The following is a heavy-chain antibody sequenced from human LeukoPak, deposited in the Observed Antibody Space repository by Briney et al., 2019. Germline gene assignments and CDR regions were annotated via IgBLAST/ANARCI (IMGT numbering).Heavy chain of an antibody. CDR1: GYTFTSYG. CDR2: ISAYNGNT. D-gene: IGHD1-1*01. Sequence: ASVKVSCKASGYTFTSYGISWVRQAPGQGLEWMGWISAYNGNTNYAQKFQGRVTMTRNTSISTAYMELSSLRSEDTAVYYCARERLEPPYYYYYYGMDVWGQGTTVTVSS. CDR3: ARERLEPPYYYYYYGMDV. J-gene: IGHJ6*02. V-gene: IGHV1-18*01.